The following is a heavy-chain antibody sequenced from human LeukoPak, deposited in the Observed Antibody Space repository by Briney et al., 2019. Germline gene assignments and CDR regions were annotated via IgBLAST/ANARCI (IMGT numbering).Heavy chain of an antibody. D-gene: IGHD3-10*01. V-gene: IGHV4-34*01. CDR1: GDSFSGYY. CDR3: ARFLWHRNWFDP. CDR2: INHSGST. J-gene: IGHJ5*02. Sequence: ASDSLSLTCAVYGDSFSGYYESWIREPPGKGLEWIGEINHSGSTNYNPSLKSRVTISVDTSKNQFSLKLSSVTAADTAVYYCARFLWHRNWFDPWGQGTLVTVSS.